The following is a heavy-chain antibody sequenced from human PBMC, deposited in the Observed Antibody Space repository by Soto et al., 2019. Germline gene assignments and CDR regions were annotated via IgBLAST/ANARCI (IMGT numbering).Heavy chain of an antibody. CDR3: ARDRGNWNYRSAFDI. CDR2: INPNSCGT. J-gene: IGHJ3*02. CDR1: GYTFTGYY. V-gene: IGHV1-2*04. Sequence: QVQLVQSGAEVKKPGASVKVSCKASGYTFTGYYMHWVRQAPGQGLEWMGWINPNSCGTNYAQKFQGWVTMTRDTSISTAYMELSRLRSDDTAVYYCARDRGNWNYRSAFDIWGQGTMVTVSS. D-gene: IGHD1-7*01.